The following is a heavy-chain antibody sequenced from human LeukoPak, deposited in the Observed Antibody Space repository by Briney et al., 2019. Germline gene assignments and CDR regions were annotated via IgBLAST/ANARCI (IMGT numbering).Heavy chain of an antibody. CDR1: GFTFSGSA. CDR3: TRRVKAAAGTGYYYYMDV. J-gene: IGHJ6*03. CDR2: IRSKANSYAT. Sequence: PGGSLRLSCAASGFTFSGSAMHWVRQASGKGLEWVGRIRSKANSYATAYAASVKGRFTISRDDSKNTAYLQMNSLKTEDTAVYYCTRRVKAAAGTGYYYYMDVWGKGTTVTVSS. D-gene: IGHD6-13*01. V-gene: IGHV3-73*01.